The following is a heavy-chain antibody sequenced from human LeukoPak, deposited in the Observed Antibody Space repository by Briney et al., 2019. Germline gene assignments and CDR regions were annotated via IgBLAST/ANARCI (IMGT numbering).Heavy chain of an antibody. Sequence: GRSLRLSCTASRFTFSNYGMHWVRQAPGKGLEWVAVIFYDGSNQYYADSVKGRFTISRDNSKNTLYLQMNSLRAEDTAVYYCTRDVRSCYFDLWGQGTPVTVSS. CDR1: RFTFSNYG. CDR3: TRDVRSCYFDL. V-gene: IGHV3-33*01. J-gene: IGHJ4*02. CDR2: IFYDGSNQ. D-gene: IGHD6-19*01.